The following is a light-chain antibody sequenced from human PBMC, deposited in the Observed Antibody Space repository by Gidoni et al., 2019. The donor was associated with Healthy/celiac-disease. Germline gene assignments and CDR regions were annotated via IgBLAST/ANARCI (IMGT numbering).Light chain of an antibody. J-gene: IGLJ2*01. Sequence: QSALTQPASVSGSPGQSITISCTGTSRDVGGYHYVSWYQQHPGKAPKLMIYDVSNRPSGVSNRFSGSKSGNTASLTISGLQAEDEADYYCSSYTSSRTLVFGGGTKLTVL. CDR2: DVS. CDR3: SSYTSSRTLV. CDR1: SRDVGGYHY. V-gene: IGLV2-14*01.